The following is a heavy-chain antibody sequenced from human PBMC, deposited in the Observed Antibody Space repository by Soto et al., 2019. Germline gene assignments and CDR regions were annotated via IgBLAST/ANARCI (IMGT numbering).Heavy chain of an antibody. CDR3: ARYSGKYQGPIDY. CDR1: GVTFSHYG. J-gene: IGHJ4*02. Sequence: QVQLVESGGGVVQPGRSLRLSCAASGVTFSHYGIHWVRQAPGKGLEWLAVISYDGSNKHYADSVKGRVTVSRDNSKNTLYLQMNSLRAEDTAVYFCARYSGKYQGPIDYWGQGTLVTVSS. V-gene: IGHV3-30*03. CDR2: ISYDGSNK. D-gene: IGHD1-26*01.